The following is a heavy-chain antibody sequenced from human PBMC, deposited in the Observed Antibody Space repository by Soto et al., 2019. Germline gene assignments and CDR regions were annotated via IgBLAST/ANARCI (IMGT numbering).Heavy chain of an antibody. J-gene: IGHJ5*02. Sequence: SDTLSRTCTVSCGSISNYYWTCVRQPPWKGLEWIVYVYYSGSTNYNPSLESRVTISIDGSKNQFSLKMKSVTAADTAVYYCVRDYLLTGFDPWGQGALVTV. CDR2: VYYSGST. CDR3: VRDYLLTGFDP. D-gene: IGHD3-9*01. V-gene: IGHV4-59*01. CDR1: CGSISNYY.